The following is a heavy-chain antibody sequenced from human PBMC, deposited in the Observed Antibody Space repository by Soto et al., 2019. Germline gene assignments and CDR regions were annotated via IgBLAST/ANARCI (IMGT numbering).Heavy chain of an antibody. D-gene: IGHD2-15*01. V-gene: IGHV1-69*12. Sequence: QVQLVQSGAEVKKPGSSVKVSCKASGGTFSSYAISWVRQAPGQGLEWMGGIIPIFGTANYAQKFQGRVTITADESTSTADMELRSLRSEDTAVYYCASAPNWGYCSGGSCYLMDVWGQGTTVTVSS. CDR2: IIPIFGTA. CDR1: GGTFSSYA. J-gene: IGHJ6*02. CDR3: ASAPNWGYCSGGSCYLMDV.